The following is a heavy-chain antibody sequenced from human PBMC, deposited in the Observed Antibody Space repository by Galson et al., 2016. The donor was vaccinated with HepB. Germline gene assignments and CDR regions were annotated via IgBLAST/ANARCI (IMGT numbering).Heavy chain of an antibody. CDR2: ISSNGGRT. CDR3: VTEYSASGSTSTFFFDY. CDR1: GFTFSYYP. V-gene: IGHV3-64D*06. Sequence: SLRLSCAASGFTFSYYPLHWVRQAPGKGLEYVSAISSNGGRTYYADSVKGRFTISRDNSKNTLYLQMRSLRAEDTAVYYCVTEYSASGSTSTFFFDYWGQGTLVTVSS. J-gene: IGHJ4*02. D-gene: IGHD3-10*01.